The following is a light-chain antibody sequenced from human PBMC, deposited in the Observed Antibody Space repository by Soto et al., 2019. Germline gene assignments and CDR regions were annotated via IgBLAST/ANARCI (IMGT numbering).Light chain of an antibody. CDR2: GAS. V-gene: IGKV3-20*01. CDR1: QSVSSSY. Sequence: EIVLTQSPGTLSLSPGERATLSCRASQSVSSSYLALYQQKPGQAPMLLIYGASSRATGMLDRFSGSGSGTDFALTISNLEPEDFAVYYCQQYGSSPRELTFGGGTKVEIK. J-gene: IGKJ4*01. CDR3: QQYGSSPRELT.